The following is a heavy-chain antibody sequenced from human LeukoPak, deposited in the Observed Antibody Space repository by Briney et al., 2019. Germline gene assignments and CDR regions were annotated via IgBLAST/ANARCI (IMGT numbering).Heavy chain of an antibody. CDR3: TRGPPNWGYDY. CDR1: GGTFSSYA. D-gene: IGHD7-27*01. V-gene: IGHV1-69*13. CDR2: IIPIFGTA. J-gene: IGHJ4*02. Sequence: ASVKVSCKASGGTFSSYAISWVRQAPGQGLEWMGGIIPIFGTANYAQKFQGRVTITADESTSTAYMELSSLRSEDTAVYYCTRGPPNWGYDYWGQGTLVTVSS.